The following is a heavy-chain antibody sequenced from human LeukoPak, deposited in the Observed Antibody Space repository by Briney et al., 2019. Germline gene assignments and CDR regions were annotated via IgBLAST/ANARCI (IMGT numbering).Heavy chain of an antibody. CDR1: GFTFSNAW. D-gene: IGHD3-3*01. Sequence: GGSLRLSCAASGFTFSNAWMSWVRQAPGKGLEWVGRIKSKTDGGSTDYAAPVKGRFTISRDNAKNTLYLQMNSLRAEDTAVYYCARGPVSYDFWSGFDYWGQGTLVTVSS. J-gene: IGHJ4*02. V-gene: IGHV3-15*05. CDR2: IKSKTDGGST. CDR3: ARGPVSYDFWSGFDY.